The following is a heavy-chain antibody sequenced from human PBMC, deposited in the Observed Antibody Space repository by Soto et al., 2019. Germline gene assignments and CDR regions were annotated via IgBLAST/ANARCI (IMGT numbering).Heavy chain of an antibody. CDR3: ARNKRETGDFDY. D-gene: IGHD7-27*01. Sequence: QVQLVQSGAEVKKPGASVKVSCKASGYTFTTFDINWMRQAPGQGLEWLGWMSPDSGETGYAQKYQGRVTMTRTTSISTAYMELSSLTSEDTALYYCARNKRETGDFDYWGQGSLVTVSS. CDR2: MSPDSGET. CDR1: GYTFTTFD. J-gene: IGHJ4*02. V-gene: IGHV1-8*01.